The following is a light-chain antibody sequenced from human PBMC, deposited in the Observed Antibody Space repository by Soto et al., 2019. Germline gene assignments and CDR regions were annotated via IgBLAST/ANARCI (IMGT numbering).Light chain of an antibody. CDR2: AES. J-gene: IGKJ4*01. CDR3: TQVKSYPRP. CDR1: QGIAGS. V-gene: IGKV1-9*01. Sequence: VVSAYKGDRVTITCRASQGIAGSLAWYQQKPGKPPKLLIYAESTLQSGVPSRFSGSGSGTRGTLTISSLQPEDFAPYYCTQVKSYPRPSGGGT.